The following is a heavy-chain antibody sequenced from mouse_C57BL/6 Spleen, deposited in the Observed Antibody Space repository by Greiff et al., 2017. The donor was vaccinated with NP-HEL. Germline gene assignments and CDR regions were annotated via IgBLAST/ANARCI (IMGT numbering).Heavy chain of an antibody. J-gene: IGHJ2*01. V-gene: IGHV1-85*01. Sequence: VQLQESGPELVKPGASVKLSCKASGYTFTSYDINWVKQRPGQGLEWIGRIYPRDGSTKYNEKFKGKATLTVDPSSSTAYMKLHSLTSEDSAVYFCARRITTVVAPFDYWGQGTTLTVSS. CDR2: IYPRDGST. D-gene: IGHD1-1*01. CDR1: GYTFTSYD. CDR3: ARRITTVVAPFDY.